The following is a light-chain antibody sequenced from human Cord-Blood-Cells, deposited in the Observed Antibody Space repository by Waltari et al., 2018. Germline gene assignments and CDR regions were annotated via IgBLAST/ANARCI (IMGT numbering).Light chain of an antibody. J-gene: IGKJ1*01. CDR1: QSVLYSSNNKNY. V-gene: IGKV4-1*01. CDR3: QQYYSTPT. CDR2: CAS. Sequence: DIVMTQSPDSLAVSLGERATINCKSSQSVLYSSNNKNYLAWYQQKPGQPPKLLIYCASTRESGVPDRFSGSGSGTDFTLTISSLQAEDVAVYYCQQYYSTPTFGQWTKVEIK.